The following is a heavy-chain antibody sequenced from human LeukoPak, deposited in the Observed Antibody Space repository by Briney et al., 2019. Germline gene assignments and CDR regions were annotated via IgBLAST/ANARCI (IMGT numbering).Heavy chain of an antibody. V-gene: IGHV3-21*01. Sequence: GGSLRLPCAASEFTFSSYTLNWVRQAPGQGLQWVSSISSSSSSIYYADSVKGRFTISRDNAKNSLYLQMNSPGAGDTAVYYCARGSWNYAFDIWGQGTMVTVSS. CDR1: EFTFSSYT. CDR3: ARGSWNYAFDI. J-gene: IGHJ3*02. D-gene: IGHD1-7*01. CDR2: ISSSSSSI.